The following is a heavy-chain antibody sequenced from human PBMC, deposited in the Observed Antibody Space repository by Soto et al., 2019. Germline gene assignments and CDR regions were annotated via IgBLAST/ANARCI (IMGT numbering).Heavy chain of an antibody. CDR3: ARARAYYDILTGYWFYP. CDR1: GYTFTSYY. J-gene: IGHJ5*02. V-gene: IGHV1-46*03. Sequence: ASVKVSCKASGYTFTSYYMHWVRQAPGQGLEWMGIINPSGGSTSYAQKFQGRVTMTRDTSTSTVYMELSSLRSEDTAVYYCARARAYYDILTGYWFYPWGQGTLVTVSS. CDR2: INPSGGST. D-gene: IGHD3-9*01.